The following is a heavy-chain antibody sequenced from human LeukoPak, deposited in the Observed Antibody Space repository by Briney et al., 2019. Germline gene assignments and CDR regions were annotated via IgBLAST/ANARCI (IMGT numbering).Heavy chain of an antibody. CDR3: ARLVGIQTSRPDYFDY. Sequence: PSQTLSLTCTVSGGSISSGGYYWSWIRQPPGKGLEWIGYIYHSGSTYYNPSLKSRVTISVDRSKNQFSLKLSSVTAADTAVYYCARLVGIQTSRPDYFDYWGQGTLVTVSS. J-gene: IGHJ4*02. V-gene: IGHV4-30-2*01. CDR2: IYHSGST. CDR1: GGSISSGGYY. D-gene: IGHD1-26*01.